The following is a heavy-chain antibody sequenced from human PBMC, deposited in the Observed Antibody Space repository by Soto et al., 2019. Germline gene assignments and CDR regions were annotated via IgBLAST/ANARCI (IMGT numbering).Heavy chain of an antibody. D-gene: IGHD4-17*01. Sequence: QITLKESGPTLVKPTQTLTLTCTFSGFPITTSGVGVGWIRQPPGKALEWLALIYWDDDQRYSPSLKSRLNLTTDTSKHQVVLTTPNMAPADTATYFGANRTTTVTWCFDPLGQGTLVTVSS. CDR3: ANRTTTVTWCFDP. V-gene: IGHV2-5*02. CDR2: IYWDDDQ. J-gene: IGHJ5*02. CDR1: GFPITTSGVG.